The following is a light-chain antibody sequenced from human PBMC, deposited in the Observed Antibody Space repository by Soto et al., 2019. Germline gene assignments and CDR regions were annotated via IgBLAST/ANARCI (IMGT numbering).Light chain of an antibody. CDR2: GTS. J-gene: IGKJ5*01. V-gene: IGKV3D-20*02. CDR3: QQRSNWPIT. CDR1: QSVSSNY. Sequence: EIVLTQSPGTLSLSPGERATLSFSASQSVSSNYLAWYQQKPGQAPRLLIYGTSSRATGIPDRFSGSGSGTDFTLTISSLEPEDSAVYYCQQRSNWPITFGQGTRLEIK.